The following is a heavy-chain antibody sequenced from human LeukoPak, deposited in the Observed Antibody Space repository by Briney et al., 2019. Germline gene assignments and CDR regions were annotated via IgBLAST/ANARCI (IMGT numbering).Heavy chain of an antibody. CDR2: IKSKTDGGTT. CDR1: GYTFSNAW. Sequence: IPGGSLRLSCAASGYTFSNAWMSWVRQAPGKGLEWVGRIKSKTDGGTTDYAAPVKGRFTISRDDSKNTLYLQMNSLKTEDTAVYYCTTVPPLCYDSSGFLFDYWGQGTLVTVSS. V-gene: IGHV3-15*01. CDR3: TTVPPLCYDSSGFLFDY. D-gene: IGHD3-22*01. J-gene: IGHJ4*02.